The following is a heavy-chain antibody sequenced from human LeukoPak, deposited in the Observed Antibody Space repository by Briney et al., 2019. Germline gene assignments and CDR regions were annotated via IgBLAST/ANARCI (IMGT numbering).Heavy chain of an antibody. CDR3: ARDESSSWLFDY. CDR1: GFTFSSYS. CDR2: IYSGGST. Sequence: GGSLRLSCAASGFTFSSYSMNWVRQAPGKGLEWVSVIYSGGSTYYADSVKGRFTISRDNSKNTLYLQMNSLRAEDTAVYYCARDESSSWLFDYWGQGTLVTVSS. D-gene: IGHD6-13*01. J-gene: IGHJ4*02. V-gene: IGHV3-53*01.